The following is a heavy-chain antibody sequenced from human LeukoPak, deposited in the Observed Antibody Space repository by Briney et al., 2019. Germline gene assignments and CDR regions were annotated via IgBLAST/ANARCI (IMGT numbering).Heavy chain of an antibody. CDR2: IHYSGST. CDR1: GGSTSNYY. D-gene: IGHD3-10*01. CDR3: ARSALGIVRGVIITRYWYFDL. V-gene: IGHV4-59*01. Sequence: PSETLSLTCTVSGGSTSNYYWTWIRQPPGKGLEWIGYIHYSGSTKYNPSLRSRVSISVDPSKNQFSLKLTSVTAADTAVYYCARSALGIVRGVIITRYWYFDLWGRGTLVTVSP. J-gene: IGHJ2*01.